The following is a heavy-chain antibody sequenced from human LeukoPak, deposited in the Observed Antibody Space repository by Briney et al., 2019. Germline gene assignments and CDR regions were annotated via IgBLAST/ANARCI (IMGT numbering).Heavy chain of an antibody. CDR3: ASGDGYGSS. Sequence: SQTLSLTCTVSGGSINSGDYYWSWIRQPPGKGLEWMGYIYHSGSTYYNPSLKSRPSLKSRLIISLDTSKNQFSLKLSSVTAADTAVYYCASGDGYGSSWGQGTLVTVSS. CDR2: IYHSGST. D-gene: IGHD5-24*01. J-gene: IGHJ4*02. CDR1: GGSINSGDYY. V-gene: IGHV4-30-4*01.